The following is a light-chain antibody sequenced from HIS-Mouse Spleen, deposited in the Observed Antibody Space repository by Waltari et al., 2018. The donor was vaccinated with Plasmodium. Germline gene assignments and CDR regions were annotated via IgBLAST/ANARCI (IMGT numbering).Light chain of an antibody. V-gene: IGLV3-9*01. CDR3: QVWDSSTV. Sequence: SYELTQPPSVSVALGQTARITCGGNNMGSKNVHWYQQKPGQDPVLGIYRDSNRPSGIPERFSGSNSGNTATLTISRAQAGDEADYYCQVWDSSTVFGGGTKLTVL. J-gene: IGLJ3*02. CDR1: NMGSKN. CDR2: RDS.